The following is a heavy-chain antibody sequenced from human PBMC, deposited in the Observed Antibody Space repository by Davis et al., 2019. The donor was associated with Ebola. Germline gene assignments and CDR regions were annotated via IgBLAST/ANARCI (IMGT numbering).Heavy chain of an antibody. D-gene: IGHD3-22*01. J-gene: IGHJ4*02. Sequence: GESLKISCAASGFTFSSYAMHWVRQAPGKGLEWVAVIWYDGSNKYYADSVKGRFTISRDNSKNTLYLQMNSLRAEDTAVYYCARDPDYYDSSGYVDYWGQGTLVTVSS. CDR2: IWYDGSNK. CDR1: GFTFSSYA. V-gene: IGHV3-33*08. CDR3: ARDPDYYDSSGYVDY.